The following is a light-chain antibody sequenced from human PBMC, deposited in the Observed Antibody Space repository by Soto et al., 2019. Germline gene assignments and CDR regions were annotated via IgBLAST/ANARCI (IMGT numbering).Light chain of an antibody. CDR1: SGHSSYA. V-gene: IGLV4-69*01. J-gene: IGLJ3*02. CDR3: QTWGTGNNWV. CDR2: LNSDGSH. Sequence: QLALTQSPSASASLGASVKLTCTLSSGHSSYAISWHQQQPQKGPRYLMKLNSDGSHRKGDGIPDRFSGSSSGAERYLTISSLQSEDEADYYCQTWGTGNNWVFGGGTKLTVL.